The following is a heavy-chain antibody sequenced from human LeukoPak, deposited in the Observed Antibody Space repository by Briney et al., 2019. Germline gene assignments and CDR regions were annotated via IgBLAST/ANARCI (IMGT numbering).Heavy chain of an antibody. D-gene: IGHD1-1*01. CDR2: ITPDSGGT. J-gene: IGHJ4*02. CDR1: GSTFTAYY. Sequence: ASVKVSCKASGSTFTAYYMHWVRQAPGQGLEWMGWITPDSGGTNYPQNFQGRVTMTRDTSISTVFMELSRLRSDDTAVYYCARGSGWNDGPYFDYWGQGTLVTVSS. V-gene: IGHV1-2*02. CDR3: ARGSGWNDGPYFDY.